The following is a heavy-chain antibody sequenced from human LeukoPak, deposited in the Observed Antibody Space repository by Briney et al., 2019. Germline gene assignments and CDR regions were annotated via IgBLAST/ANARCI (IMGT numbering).Heavy chain of an antibody. CDR2: VDPEDAKA. CDR3: ATSGRSSLAFDV. D-gene: IGHD3-10*01. Sequence: ATVKISCQSSGYTFSDYYIHWVRQAPGGGLQWLGRVDPEDAKAVYSENLQGRVTITADSFSDSTYMFLSSLTSEDTAFYYCATSGRSSLAFDVWGQGTVVTVSS. CDR1: GYTFSDYY. V-gene: IGHV1-69-2*01. J-gene: IGHJ3*01.